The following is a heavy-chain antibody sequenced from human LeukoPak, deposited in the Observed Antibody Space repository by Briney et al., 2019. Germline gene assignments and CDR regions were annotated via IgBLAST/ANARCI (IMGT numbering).Heavy chain of an antibody. D-gene: IGHD2-2*01. J-gene: IGHJ5*02. V-gene: IGHV3-48*03. Sequence: GGSLRLSCAASGFTFSSYEMNWVRQAPGKGLEWVSYISSSGSTIYYADSVKGRFTISRDSAKNSLYLQMDSLRDEDTAMYYCAREFPPHCSSTSCYPDHWGQGTLVTVAS. CDR1: GFTFSSYE. CDR3: AREFPPHCSSTSCYPDH. CDR2: ISSSGSTI.